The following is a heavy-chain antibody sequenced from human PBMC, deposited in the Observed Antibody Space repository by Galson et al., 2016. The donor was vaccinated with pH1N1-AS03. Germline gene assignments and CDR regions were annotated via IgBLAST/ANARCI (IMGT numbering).Heavy chain of an antibody. D-gene: IGHD1-7*01. CDR2: ISYDGRKR. CDR3: ARDDFAVNYSLDY. CDR1: GFIFNHYA. V-gene: IGHV3-30*04. J-gene: IGHJ4*02. Sequence: SLRLSCAASGFIFNHYALHWVRQAPGKGLEWVAVISYDGRKRYYPDSVKGRFTISRDNSKNTLYLQMDSLRAEDTAVYYCARDDFAVNYSLDYWGRGTLITVSS.